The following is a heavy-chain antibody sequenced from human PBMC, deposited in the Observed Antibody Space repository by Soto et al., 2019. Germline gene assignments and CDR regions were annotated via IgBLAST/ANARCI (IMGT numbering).Heavy chain of an antibody. V-gene: IGHV5-10-1*01. D-gene: IGHD3-10*01. J-gene: IGHJ6*02. CDR3: ARAPAVRNAYYSGMDV. CDR2: IDPSDSYT. CDR1: GYSFTSYW. Sequence: PGESLKISCKGSGYSFTSYWISWVRQMPGKGLEWMGRIDPSDSYTNYSPSFQGHVTISADKSISTAYLQWSSLKASDTAMYYCARAPAVRNAYYSGMDVWGQGTTVTAP.